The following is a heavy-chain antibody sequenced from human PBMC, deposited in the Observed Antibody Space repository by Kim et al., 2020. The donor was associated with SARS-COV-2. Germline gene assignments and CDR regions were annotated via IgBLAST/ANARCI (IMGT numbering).Heavy chain of an antibody. Sequence: SVKVSCKASGGTFSSYAISWVRQAPGQGLEWMGGIIPIFGTANYAQKFQGRVTITADESTSTAYMELSSLRSEDTAVYYCARPRRYYDSSGSLYPFDPFDYWGQGTLVTVSS. CDR3: ARPRRYYDSSGSLYPFDPFDY. J-gene: IGHJ4*01. D-gene: IGHD3-22*01. CDR2: IIPIFGTA. V-gene: IGHV1-69*13. CDR1: GGTFSSYA.